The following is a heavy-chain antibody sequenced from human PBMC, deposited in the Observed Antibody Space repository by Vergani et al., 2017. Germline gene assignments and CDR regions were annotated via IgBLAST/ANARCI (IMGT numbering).Heavy chain of an antibody. V-gene: IGHV3-30-3*01. CDR3: ARKTAAAGALDY. D-gene: IGHD6-13*01. J-gene: IGHJ4*02. CDR2: ISYDGSNK. CDR1: GFTFSSYA. Sequence: QVQLVESGGGVVQPGRSLRLSCAASGFTFSSYAMHWVRQAPGKGLEWVAVISYDGSNKYYADSVKGRFTISRDNSKNTLYLQMNSLRAEDTAVYYCARKTAAAGALDYWGQGTLVTVSS.